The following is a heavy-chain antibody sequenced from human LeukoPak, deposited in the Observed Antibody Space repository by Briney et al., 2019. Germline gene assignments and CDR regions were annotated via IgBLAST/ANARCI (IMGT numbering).Heavy chain of an antibody. J-gene: IGHJ6*02. D-gene: IGHD6-13*01. CDR3: AIQGYSSSWTPRYYYYYGMDV. V-gene: IGHV4-39*01. Sequence: SETLSLTCTGSGGSISSSSYYWGWIRQPPGKGLEWIGSIYYSGSTYYNPSLKSRVTISVDTSKNQFSLKLSSVTAADTAVYYCAIQGYSSSWTPRYYYYYGMDVWGQGTTVTVSS. CDR2: IYYSGST. CDR1: GGSISSSSYY.